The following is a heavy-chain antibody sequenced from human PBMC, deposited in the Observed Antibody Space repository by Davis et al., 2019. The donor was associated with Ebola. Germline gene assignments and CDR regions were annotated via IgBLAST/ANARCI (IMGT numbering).Heavy chain of an antibody. Sequence: GESLKISCAASGFTFSSYAMSWLRQAPGKSLEWVSAFSGSGGSTYYADSVKGRFTISRDNSKNTLYLQMNSLRAEDTAVYYCAKELYYYGMDVWGKGTTVTVSS. CDR1: GFTFSSYA. J-gene: IGHJ6*04. CDR3: AKELYYYGMDV. CDR2: FSGSGGST. V-gene: IGHV3-23*01.